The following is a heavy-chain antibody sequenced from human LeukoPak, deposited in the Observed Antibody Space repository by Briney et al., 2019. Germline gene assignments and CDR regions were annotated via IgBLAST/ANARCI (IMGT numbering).Heavy chain of an antibody. CDR3: AKGRLDRCSFCPDF. Sequence: PGGSLRLSCSASGFTFSDYAMLWARQAPGKGLERVAIISNDGSHKHYADSVEGRFTISRDNSKSTLYLQVSSLSAEDTAVYYCAKGRLDRCSFCPDFWGHGTLVAVSS. J-gene: IGHJ4*01. D-gene: IGHD3-9*01. V-gene: IGHV3-30*18. CDR2: ISNDGSHK. CDR1: GFTFSDYA.